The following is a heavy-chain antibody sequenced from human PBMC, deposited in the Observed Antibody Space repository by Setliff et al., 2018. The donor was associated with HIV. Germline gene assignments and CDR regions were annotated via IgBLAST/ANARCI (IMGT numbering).Heavy chain of an antibody. V-gene: IGHV1-3*04. CDR3: ATPWTGY. CDR2: IDTENGNT. D-gene: IGHD3-10*01. Sequence: ASVKVSCKASGYTFTTYAIHWVRQAPGQRLEWMGWIDTENGNTKYSQEFQGRVAITRDTSASIGYMELSSLRSEDTAVYFCATPWTGYWGQGTLVTVSS. CDR1: GYTFTTYA. J-gene: IGHJ4*02.